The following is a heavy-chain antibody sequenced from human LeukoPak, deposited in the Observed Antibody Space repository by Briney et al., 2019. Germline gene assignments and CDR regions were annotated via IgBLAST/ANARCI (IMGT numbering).Heavy chain of an antibody. CDR3: ARKGFLWFGESDFDY. V-gene: IGHV1-2*02. Sequence: ASVKVSCKASGYTFTGYYMHWVRQAPGQGLEWMGWINPNSGGTNYAQKFQGRVTMTRDTSISTAYMELSRLRSDDTAVYYCARKGFLWFGESDFDYWGQGTLVTVSS. CDR1: GYTFTGYY. CDR2: INPNSGGT. J-gene: IGHJ4*02. D-gene: IGHD3-10*01.